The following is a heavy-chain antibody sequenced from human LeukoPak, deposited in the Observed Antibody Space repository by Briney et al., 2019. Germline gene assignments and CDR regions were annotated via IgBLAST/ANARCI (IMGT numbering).Heavy chain of an antibody. CDR2: IYPGDSDT. V-gene: IGHV5-51*01. D-gene: IGHD3-22*01. CDR3: ASGMIVAYDAFDI. CDR1: GYSFTSYW. J-gene: IGHJ3*02. Sequence: GESLKISCKGSGYSFTSYWIGWVRQMPGKGLEWMGIIYPGDSDTRYSPSLQGQVTISADKSISTAYLQWSSLKASDTAMYYCASGMIVAYDAFDIWGQGTMVTVSS.